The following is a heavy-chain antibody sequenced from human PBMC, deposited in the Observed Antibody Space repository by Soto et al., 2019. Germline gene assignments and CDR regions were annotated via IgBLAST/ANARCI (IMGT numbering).Heavy chain of an antibody. CDR1: GGTFSNYA. J-gene: IGHJ4*02. V-gene: IGHV1-69*13. D-gene: IGHD6-19*01. CDR2: IIPIFNTA. CDR3: ARVKNSSGRRVGIGFDY. Sequence: SVKVSCKASGGTFSNYAISWVRQAPGQGLEWMGGIIPIFNTANYAQKFQGRVTITADESTSTAYMELSSLRSEDTAVYYCARVKNSSGRRVGIGFDYWGQGTLVTVSS.